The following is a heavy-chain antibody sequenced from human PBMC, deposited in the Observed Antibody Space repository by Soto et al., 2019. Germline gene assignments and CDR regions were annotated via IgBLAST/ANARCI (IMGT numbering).Heavy chain of an antibody. Sequence: GESLKISCKGSGYSFTSYWIGWVRQMPGKGLEWMGIIYPGDSDTRYSPSFQGQVTISADKSISTAYLQWSSLKASDTAMYYCASLGHYYDSSGYSNWFDPWGQGTLVTVSS. J-gene: IGHJ5*02. V-gene: IGHV5-51*01. CDR2: IYPGDSDT. CDR1: GYSFTSYW. D-gene: IGHD3-22*01. CDR3: ASLGHYYDSSGYSNWFDP.